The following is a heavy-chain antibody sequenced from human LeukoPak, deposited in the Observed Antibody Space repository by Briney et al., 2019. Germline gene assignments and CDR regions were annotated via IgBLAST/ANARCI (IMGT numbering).Heavy chain of an antibody. CDR2: ISSGSSYI. CDR1: GFTFSSYT. CDR3: ARDRGDCSGGTCYGMDV. Sequence: PGGSPRLSCAASGFTFSSYTMNWVRQAPGEGLEWVSSISSGSSYIFNADSVRGRFTISRDNARNSLYLQMNSLRAEDTAVYYCARDRGDCSGGTCYGMDVWGQGTTVTVSS. D-gene: IGHD2-15*01. J-gene: IGHJ6*02. V-gene: IGHV3-21*01.